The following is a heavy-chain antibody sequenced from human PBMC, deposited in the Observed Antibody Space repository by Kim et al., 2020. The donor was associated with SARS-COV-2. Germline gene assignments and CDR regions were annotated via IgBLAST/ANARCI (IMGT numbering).Heavy chain of an antibody. D-gene: IGHD2-21*02. CDR3: AKEGCGGDCLLPPPFGDI. Sequence: GGSLRLSCAASGFTFSSYAMSWVRQAPGKGLEWVSAISGSGGSTYYADSVKGRFTISRDNSKNTLYLQMNSLRAEDTAVYYCAKEGCGGDCLLPPPFGDIWGQGTMVTVSS. J-gene: IGHJ3*02. CDR1: GFTFSSYA. V-gene: IGHV3-23*01. CDR2: ISGSGGST.